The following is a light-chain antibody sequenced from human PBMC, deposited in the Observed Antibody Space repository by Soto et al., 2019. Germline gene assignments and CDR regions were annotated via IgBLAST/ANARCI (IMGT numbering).Light chain of an antibody. CDR3: QQRYSTPIT. CDR2: EAS. V-gene: IGKV1-39*01. Sequence: DIQLSQSPSSLSASVGDRVTITCLASQSISTFLNWYQQKPGKAPNLLIYEASGLQSGVPSRFSGSGSGTDFTLTISSLLPEDFAAYYCQQRYSTPITFGQGTRLEIK. CDR1: QSISTF. J-gene: IGKJ5*01.